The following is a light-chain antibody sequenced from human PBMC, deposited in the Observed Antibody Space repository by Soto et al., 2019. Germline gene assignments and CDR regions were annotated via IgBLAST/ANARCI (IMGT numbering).Light chain of an antibody. J-gene: IGKJ5*01. CDR2: GAS. CDR1: QSVATN. Sequence: EIVLTQSPGTLSVSPGERVTLSSRASQSVATNLAWYQQKPGQTPRLLISGASSRATGIPDRFSGSGSGTDFTLTISRLEPEDFALYYCQQYGTSPITFGQGTRLESK. V-gene: IGKV3-20*01. CDR3: QQYGTSPIT.